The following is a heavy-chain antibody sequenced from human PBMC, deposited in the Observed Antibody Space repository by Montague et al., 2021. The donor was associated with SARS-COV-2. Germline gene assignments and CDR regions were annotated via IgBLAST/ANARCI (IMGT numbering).Heavy chain of an antibody. D-gene: IGHD3-10*01. J-gene: IGHJ4*02. Sequence: SLRLSCAASGFKFNNFPMHWVRQAPGKGLEWVAVISYEGSIKYYTDSVKGRFSISRDNSKNTLVLQMNSLRVEDTAVYYCARARGFFWLTEGRYDSVYWGQGTLVTVSS. V-gene: IGHV3-30*04. CDR2: ISYEGSIK. CDR3: ARARGFFWLTEGRYDSVY. CDR1: GFKFNNFP.